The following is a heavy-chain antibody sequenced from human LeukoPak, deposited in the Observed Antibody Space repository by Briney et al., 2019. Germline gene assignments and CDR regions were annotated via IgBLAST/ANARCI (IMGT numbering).Heavy chain of an antibody. CDR3: ARGWELLSGGAFDI. J-gene: IGHJ3*02. CDR1: GGSISSGGYY. D-gene: IGHD1-26*01. Sequence: SETLSLTCTVSGGSISSGGYYWSWIRLHPGKGLEWIGYIYYSGSTYYNPSLKSRVTISVDTSKNQFSLKLSSVTAADTAVYYCARGWELLSGGAFDIWGQGTMVTVSS. CDR2: IYYSGST. V-gene: IGHV4-31*03.